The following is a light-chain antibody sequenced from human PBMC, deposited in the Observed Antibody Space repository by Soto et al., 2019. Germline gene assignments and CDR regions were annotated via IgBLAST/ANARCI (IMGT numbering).Light chain of an antibody. Sequence: QSALTQPASVSGSPGQSITISCTGTSSDVGTYNYVSWYQQHPGKAPKLMIYDVSNRPSGVSDRFSGSKSGNTASLTISGLQAEDEAEYYCSSYTSSSSSVVFGGGTKVTVL. J-gene: IGLJ2*01. CDR1: SSDVGTYNY. V-gene: IGLV2-14*01. CDR3: SSYTSSSSSVV. CDR2: DVS.